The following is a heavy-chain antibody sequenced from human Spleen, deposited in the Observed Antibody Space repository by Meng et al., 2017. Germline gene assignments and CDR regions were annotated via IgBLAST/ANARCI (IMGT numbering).Heavy chain of an antibody. V-gene: IGHV3-30*04. CDR2: VSYDGSHK. CDR1: GFTFSSYL. J-gene: IGHJ5*02. CDR3: AREAITMVRGGRNRFDP. D-gene: IGHD3-10*01. Sequence: GESLKTSCAASGFTFSSYLMSWVRQAPGKGLEWVAVVSYDGSHKYYADSVKGRFTISRDNSKNTLYLQMNSLRTEDTAVYYCAREAITMVRGGRNRFDPWGQGTLVTVSS.